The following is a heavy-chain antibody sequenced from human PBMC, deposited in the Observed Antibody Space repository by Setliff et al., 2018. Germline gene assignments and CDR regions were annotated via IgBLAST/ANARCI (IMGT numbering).Heavy chain of an antibody. V-gene: IGHV4-61*09. CDR2: VYSTGST. CDR1: GASISSGSHY. J-gene: IGHJ5*01. D-gene: IGHD2-15*01. Sequence: SETLSLTCNVSGASISSGSHYWRWIRQSAGEKPTWIGHVYSTGSTNYNPSFASRVSISVDKSNNQFSLKMTSVTAADTAMYYCVRDRYGRNSDGSGVYNWFDSWGQGILVTVSS. CDR3: VRDRYGRNSDGSGVYNWFDS.